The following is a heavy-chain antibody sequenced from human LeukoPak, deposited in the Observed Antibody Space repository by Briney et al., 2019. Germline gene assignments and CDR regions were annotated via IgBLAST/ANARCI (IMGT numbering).Heavy chain of an antibody. J-gene: IGHJ6*02. CDR2: ISSSSSYI. V-gene: IGHV3-21*01. D-gene: IGHD6-19*01. CDR1: GFTFDDYG. Sequence: PGGSLRLSCAASGFTFDDYGMSWVRQAPGKGLEWVSSISSSSSYIYYADSVKGRFTISRDNAKNSLYLQMNSLRAEDTAVYYCARDQGIAVAGEYYYYYGMDVWGQGTTVTVSS. CDR3: ARDQGIAVAGEYYYYYGMDV.